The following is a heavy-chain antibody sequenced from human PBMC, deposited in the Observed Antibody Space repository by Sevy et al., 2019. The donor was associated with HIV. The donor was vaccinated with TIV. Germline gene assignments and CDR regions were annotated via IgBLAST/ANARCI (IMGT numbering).Heavy chain of an antibody. CDR1: GFTFSSYA. D-gene: IGHD2-2*01. J-gene: IGHJ6*02. CDR2: ISGSGGST. Sequence: GGCLRLSCAASGFTFSSYAMSWVRQAPGKGLEWVSAISGSGGSTYYADSVKGRFTISRDNSKNTLYLQMNSLRAEDTAVYYCAKGVVPAANPQNYYYYGMDVWGQGTTVTVSS. CDR3: AKGVVPAANPQNYYYYGMDV. V-gene: IGHV3-23*01.